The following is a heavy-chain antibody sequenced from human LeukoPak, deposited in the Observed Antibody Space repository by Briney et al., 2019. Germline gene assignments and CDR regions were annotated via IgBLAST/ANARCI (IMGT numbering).Heavy chain of an antibody. V-gene: IGHV3-30*02. Sequence: GGSLRLSCAASGFTFSSYSMHWVRQAPGKGLEWVAVIWYDGSNKYYADSVKGRFTISRDNSKNTLYLQMNSLRAEDTALYYCAKDISRIAARGYFDYWGQGTLVTVSS. CDR2: IWYDGSNK. CDR1: GFTFSSYS. CDR3: AKDISRIAARGYFDY. D-gene: IGHD6-6*01. J-gene: IGHJ4*02.